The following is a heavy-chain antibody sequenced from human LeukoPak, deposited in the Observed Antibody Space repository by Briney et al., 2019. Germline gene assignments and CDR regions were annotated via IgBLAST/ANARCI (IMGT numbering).Heavy chain of an antibody. D-gene: IGHD3-9*01. CDR2: IYPGDSDT. CDR1: GYSFTSYW. CDR3: ARAVVSGDDILTGGYFDY. J-gene: IGHJ4*02. Sequence: GESLKFSCKGSGYSFTSYWIGWVRQMPGKGLEWMGIIYPGDSDTRYSPSFQGQVTISADKSISTAYLQWSSLKASDTAMYYCARAVVSGDDILTGGYFDYWGQGTLVTVSS. V-gene: IGHV5-51*01.